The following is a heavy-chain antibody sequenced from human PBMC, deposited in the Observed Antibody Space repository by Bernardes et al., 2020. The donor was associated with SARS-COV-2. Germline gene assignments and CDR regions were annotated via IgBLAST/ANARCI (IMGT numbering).Heavy chain of an antibody. CDR1: GYSISSGYY. J-gene: IGHJ4*02. V-gene: IGHV4-38-2*02. D-gene: IGHD2-2*01. CDR2: IHHGGKT. CDR3: AREWYCSSTTCLYYFEY. Sequence: SETLSLTRAVSGYSISSGYYWGWIRQPPGKGLEWIGSIHHGGKTYYNPSLKSRSTISVDTSKNQFSLRLNSVTAADTAVYYCAREWYCSSTTCLYYFEYWGQGTLVTVSS.